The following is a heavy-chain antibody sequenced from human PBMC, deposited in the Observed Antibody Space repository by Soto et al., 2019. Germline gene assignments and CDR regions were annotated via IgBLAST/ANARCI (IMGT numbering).Heavy chain of an antibody. CDR3: ARVLASRQLRIGYSMDV. J-gene: IGHJ6*02. CDR2: IWYDGSNK. CDR1: GFTFSSYG. Sequence: QVQLVESGGGVVQPGRSLRLSCAASGFTFSSYGMHWVRQAPGKGLEWVAVIWYDGSNKYYADSVKGRFTISRDNSKNTLYLQMNSLIAEDTAVYYCARVLASRQLRIGYSMDVWGQGTTVTVSS. V-gene: IGHV3-33*01. D-gene: IGHD6-13*01.